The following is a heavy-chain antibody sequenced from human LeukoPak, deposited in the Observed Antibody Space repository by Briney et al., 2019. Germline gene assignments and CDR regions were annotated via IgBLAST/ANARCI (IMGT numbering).Heavy chain of an antibody. Sequence: GGSLRLSCAASGFTFSSYAMSWVRQAPGKGLEWVSAISASGYSTYYADSVKGRFTISRDNSKNTLYLQMNSLRAEDTAVYYCARDLAAVGTSDYWGQGTLVTVSS. CDR3: ARDLAAVGTSDY. CDR1: GFTFSSYA. D-gene: IGHD1-14*01. J-gene: IGHJ4*02. CDR2: ISASGYST. V-gene: IGHV3-23*01.